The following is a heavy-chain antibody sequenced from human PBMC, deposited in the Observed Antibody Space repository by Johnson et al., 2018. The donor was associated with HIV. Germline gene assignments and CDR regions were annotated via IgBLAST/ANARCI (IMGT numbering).Heavy chain of an antibody. Sequence: QVQLVESGGGVVQPGGSLRLSCAASGFTFSSYGMHWVRQAPGKGLEWVAVISYDGSNKYYAESVKGRFTISRDNSKNSLYLQLNSLRPEDTAVFYCAKHMGGCRYTGYDRDVFDVWGQGTMVTVSS. J-gene: IGHJ3*01. CDR3: AKHMGGCRYTGYDRDVFDV. CDR1: GFTFSSYG. D-gene: IGHD5-12*01. V-gene: IGHV3-30*19. CDR2: ISYDGSNK.